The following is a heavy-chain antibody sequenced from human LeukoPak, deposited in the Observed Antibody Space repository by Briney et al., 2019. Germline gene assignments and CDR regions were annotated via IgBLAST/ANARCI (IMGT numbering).Heavy chain of an antibody. D-gene: IGHD3-10*01. J-gene: IGHJ4*02. CDR3: ARDSHYGNFDY. V-gene: IGHV1-3*01. Sequence: ASVKVSCKASGYTFTSYAMHWVRQAPGQGLEWMGWINAGNGNTKYSQKFQGRVTITKDTSASTAYMELSSLRSEDTAVYYCARDSHYGNFDYWGQGTLVTVSS. CDR2: INAGNGNT. CDR1: GYTFTSYA.